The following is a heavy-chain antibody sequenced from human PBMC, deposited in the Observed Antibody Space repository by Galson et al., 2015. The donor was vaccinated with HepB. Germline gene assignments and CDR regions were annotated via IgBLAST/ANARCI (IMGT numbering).Heavy chain of an antibody. CDR2: ISYDGSNK. Sequence: SLRLSCAASGFTFSTYAMHWVRQAPGKGLEWVAVISYDGSNKYYADSVKGRFTIPRDNSKNTLYLQMNSLRAEDTAVYYCARGGYCSSTSCYTGRGEKRRYYYYYMDVWGKGTTVTVSS. D-gene: IGHD2-2*02. V-gene: IGHV3-30-3*01. CDR3: ARGGYCSSTSCYTGRGEKRRYYYYYMDV. CDR1: GFTFSTYA. J-gene: IGHJ6*03.